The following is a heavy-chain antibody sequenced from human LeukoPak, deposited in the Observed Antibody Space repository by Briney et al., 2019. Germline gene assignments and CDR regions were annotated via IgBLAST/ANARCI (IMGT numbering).Heavy chain of an antibody. V-gene: IGHV3-23*01. J-gene: IGHJ3*02. CDR3: AKDRRELDVFDI. CDR1: GFTFNTYA. CDR2: ISGSGRTT. Sequence: GGSLRLSCAASGFTFNTYAMSWVRQAPGKGLEWVSGISGSGRTTYYADSVKGRFTISRDNSKNTLFVQMSSLRAEDTAVYYCAKDRRELDVFDIWGQGTMVTVSS.